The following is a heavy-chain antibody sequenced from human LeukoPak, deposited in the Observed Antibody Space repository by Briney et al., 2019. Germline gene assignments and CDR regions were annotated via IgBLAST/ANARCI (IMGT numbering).Heavy chain of an antibody. CDR2: ISDRGDNT. Sequence: GGSLRLSCAASGFTFSAYGMTWVRQAPGKGLEWVSHISDRGDNTYYADSVKGRFTISRDNSKNTLYLQMNSLSADDTAVYYCAKEPRGSSSRVIYFDYWGQGTLVTVSS. CDR1: GFTFSAYG. V-gene: IGHV3-23*01. D-gene: IGHD6-13*01. CDR3: AKEPRGSSSRVIYFDY. J-gene: IGHJ4*02.